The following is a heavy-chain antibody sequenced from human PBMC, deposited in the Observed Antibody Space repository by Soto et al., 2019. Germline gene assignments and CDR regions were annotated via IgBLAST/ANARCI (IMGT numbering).Heavy chain of an antibody. CDR1: GFTFSSYA. D-gene: IGHD6-13*01. Sequence: GGSLRLSCAASGFTFSSYAMSWVRQAPGKGLEWVSAISGSGGSTYYADSVKGRFTISRDNSKNTLYLQINSLRAEDTAVFYCAKDWAKYSSSWPYFDYWGQGTLVTVS. CDR2: ISGSGGST. V-gene: IGHV3-23*01. CDR3: AKDWAKYSSSWPYFDY. J-gene: IGHJ4*02.